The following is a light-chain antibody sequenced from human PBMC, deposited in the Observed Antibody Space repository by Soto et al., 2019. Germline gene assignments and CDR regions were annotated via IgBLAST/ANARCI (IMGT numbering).Light chain of an antibody. CDR3: QQGSFTLT. CDR2: GAS. Sequence: DIQMTQSPSSLSASVGDRVTITCRASQSISTYLNWYQQKLGKAPKLLIPGASSLQGGVPSRFRGSGSGTDFTLTISSLQPEDFATYYCQQGSFTLTFGGGTKVDIK. V-gene: IGKV1-39*01. CDR1: QSISTY. J-gene: IGKJ4*01.